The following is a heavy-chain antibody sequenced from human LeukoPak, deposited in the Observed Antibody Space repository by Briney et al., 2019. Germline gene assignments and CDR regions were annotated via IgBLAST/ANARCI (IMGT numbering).Heavy chain of an antibody. D-gene: IGHD6-6*01. CDR3: ARDFSSSSTVYYYYYMDV. J-gene: IGHJ6*03. V-gene: IGHV4-39*07. CDR2: IYHSGST. CDR1: GGSISNSSYY. Sequence: SETLSLTCTVSGGSISNSSYYWGWIRQPPGKGLEWIGSIYHSGSTYYNPSLKSRVTISVDTSKNQFSLKTRSVTAADTAIYYCARDFSSSSTVYYYYYMDVWGKGTTVTVSS.